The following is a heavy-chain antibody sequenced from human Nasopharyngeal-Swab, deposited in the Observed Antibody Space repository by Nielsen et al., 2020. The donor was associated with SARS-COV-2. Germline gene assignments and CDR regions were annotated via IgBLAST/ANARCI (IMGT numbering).Heavy chain of an antibody. V-gene: IGHV3-23*01. CDR1: GFTFSSYA. CDR2: ISGSGGST. J-gene: IGHJ4*02. CDR3: ARDRVWNYNFFDY. Sequence: GESLKISCAASGFTFSSYAMSWVRQAPGKGLEWVSAISGSGGSTYYADSVKGRFTISRDNSKNTLYLQMNSLRAEDTAVYYCARDRVWNYNFFDYWGQGTLVTVSS. D-gene: IGHD1-7*01.